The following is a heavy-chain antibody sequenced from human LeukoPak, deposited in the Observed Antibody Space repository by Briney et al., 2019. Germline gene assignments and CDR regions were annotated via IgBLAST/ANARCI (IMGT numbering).Heavy chain of an antibody. J-gene: IGHJ4*02. Sequence: ASVKVSCKASGYTFTSYGINWVRQAPGQELEWRGWISAYYDYTNYAQKLQGRVTMTTDTSTSTAYMELRSLRSDDTAVYYCARDPGTWGYVYYYDSSGYYPPYYFDYWGQGTLVTVSS. V-gene: IGHV1-18*01. CDR3: ARDPGTWGYVYYYDSSGYYPPYYFDY. CDR2: ISAYYDYT. CDR1: GYTFTSYG. D-gene: IGHD3-22*01.